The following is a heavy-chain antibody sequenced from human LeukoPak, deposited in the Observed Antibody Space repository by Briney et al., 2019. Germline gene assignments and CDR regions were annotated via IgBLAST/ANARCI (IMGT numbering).Heavy chain of an antibody. CDR2: ISGSGDKT. V-gene: IGHV3-23*01. CDR3: AKSVVVAGAYYFDY. D-gene: IGHD6-19*01. J-gene: IGHJ4*02. CDR1: GFTFSSYA. Sequence: PGGSLRLSCAASGFTFSSYAMSWVRQAPGKGLEWVSAISGSGDKTYYADSVKGRFTISRDNSKNTLYLQMNSLRAEDTAVYYCAKSVVVAGAYYFDYWGQGTLVTVSS.